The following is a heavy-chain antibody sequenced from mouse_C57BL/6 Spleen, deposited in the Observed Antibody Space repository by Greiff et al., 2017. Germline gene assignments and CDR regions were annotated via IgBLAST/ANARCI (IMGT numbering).Heavy chain of an antibody. CDR2: IDPEDGDT. CDR3: TTQLRLFDY. D-gene: IGHD3-2*02. CDR1: GFNIKDYY. V-gene: IGHV14-1*01. Sequence: EVKLMESGAELVRPGASVKLSCTASGFNIKDYYMHWVKQRPEQGLEWIGRIDPEDGDTEYAPKFQGKATMTADTSSHPAYLQLSSLTSEDTAVYYCTTQLRLFDYWGKGTTLTVSS. J-gene: IGHJ2*01.